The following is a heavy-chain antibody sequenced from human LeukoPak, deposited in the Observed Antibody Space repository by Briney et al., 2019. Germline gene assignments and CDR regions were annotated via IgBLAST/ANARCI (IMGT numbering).Heavy chain of an antibody. V-gene: IGHV3-23*01. J-gene: IGHJ4*02. CDR1: GFNFNSYA. CDR2: ISVSYDRT. CDR3: TKRGRDWGPFDY. D-gene: IGHD7-27*01. Sequence: TGGSLRLSCVDSGFNFNSYAMSWVRQSPGKGLGWVSSISVSYDRTYYPDSVKGRFTISRDNSKNTLYLEMDSLRDEDTAVYYCTKRGRDWGPFDYWGQGTLVTVSS.